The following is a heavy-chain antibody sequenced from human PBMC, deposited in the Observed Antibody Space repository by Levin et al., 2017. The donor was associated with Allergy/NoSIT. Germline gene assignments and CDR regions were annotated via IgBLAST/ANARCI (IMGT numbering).Heavy chain of an antibody. D-gene: IGHD1-26*01. J-gene: IGHJ4*02. V-gene: IGHV3-33*01. Sequence: PGESLKISCAASGFTFSSYGMHWVRQAPGKGLEWVEVIWYDGSNKYYADSVKGRFTISRDNSKNTLYLQMNSLRAEDTAVYYCARELIVGATTAVFDYWGQGTLVTVSS. CDR1: GFTFSSYG. CDR3: ARELIVGATTAVFDY. CDR2: IWYDGSNK.